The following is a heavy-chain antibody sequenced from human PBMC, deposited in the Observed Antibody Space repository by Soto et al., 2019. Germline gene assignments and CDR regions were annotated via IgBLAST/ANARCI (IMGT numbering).Heavy chain of an antibody. V-gene: IGHV1-2*04. Sequence: ASVKVSCKASGYTFTGYYMHWVRQAPGQGLEWMGWINPNSGGTNYAQKFQGWVTMTRDTSISTAYMELSRLRSDDTAVYYCARGGKTYYVFWSGLPHYYYYGMDVWGQGTTVTVSS. CDR1: GYTFTGYY. CDR3: ARGGKTYYVFWSGLPHYYYYGMDV. CDR2: INPNSGGT. J-gene: IGHJ6*02. D-gene: IGHD3-3*01.